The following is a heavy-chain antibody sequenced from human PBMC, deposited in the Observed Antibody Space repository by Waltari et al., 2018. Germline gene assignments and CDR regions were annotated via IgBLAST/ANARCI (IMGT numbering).Heavy chain of an antibody. V-gene: IGHV4-39*01. D-gene: IGHD3-22*01. CDR2: IYYSGST. Sequence: QLQLQESGPGLVKPSETLSLTCTVSGGSISSSSYYWGWIRQPPGKGLEWIGSIYYSGSTYHNPSLKCRVTISVDTSKNQFSLKLSSVTAADTAVYYCASTVYYDSSGWTYYFDYWGQGTLVTVSS. CDR1: GGSISSSSYY. J-gene: IGHJ4*02. CDR3: ASTVYYDSSGWTYYFDY.